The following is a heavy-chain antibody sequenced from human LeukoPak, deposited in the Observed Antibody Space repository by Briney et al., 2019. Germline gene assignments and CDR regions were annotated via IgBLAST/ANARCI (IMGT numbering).Heavy chain of an antibody. CDR1: GYTFTGYY. D-gene: IGHD3-22*01. Sequence: ASVKVSCKASGYTFTGYYMHWVRQAPGQGLEWMGWINPNSGGTNYAQKFQGRVTMTRDTSTSTVYMELSSLRSEDTAVYYCARSDYYDSSGSYFDYWGQGTLVTVSS. V-gene: IGHV1-2*02. CDR3: ARSDYYDSSGSYFDY. J-gene: IGHJ4*02. CDR2: INPNSGGT.